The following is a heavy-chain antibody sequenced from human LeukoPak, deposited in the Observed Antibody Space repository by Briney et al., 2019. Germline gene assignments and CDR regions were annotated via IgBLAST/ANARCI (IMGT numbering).Heavy chain of an antibody. CDR1: GGSISSYY. CDR2: IYYSGST. CDR3: ARDGNYYDSSGYGVDI. D-gene: IGHD3-22*01. V-gene: IGHV4-59*01. Sequence: PSETLSLTCTVSGGSISSYYWSWIRQPPGKGPEWIGYIYYSGSTNYNPSLKSRVTISVDTSKNQFSLKLSSVTAADTAVYYCARDGNYYDSSGYGVDIWGQGTMVTVSS. J-gene: IGHJ3*02.